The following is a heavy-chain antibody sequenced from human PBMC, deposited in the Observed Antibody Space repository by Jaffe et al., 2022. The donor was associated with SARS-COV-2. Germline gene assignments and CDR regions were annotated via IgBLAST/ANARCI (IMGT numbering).Heavy chain of an antibody. V-gene: IGHV3-48*02. CDR2: ISSRSSTV. Sequence: EVQLVESGGSLVQPGGSLRVSCAASGFPFSSYAMNWVRQAPGQGLEWVSYISSRSSTVYYADSVKGRFTISRDNAKDSLYLQMNSLRDEDTAVYYCATEGYLSGWPFDSWGQGTLVTVSS. J-gene: IGHJ4*02. CDR1: GFPFSSYA. D-gene: IGHD6-19*01. CDR3: ATEGYLSGWPFDS.